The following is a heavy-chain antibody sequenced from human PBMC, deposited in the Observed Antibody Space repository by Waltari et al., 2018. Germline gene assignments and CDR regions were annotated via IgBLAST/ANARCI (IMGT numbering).Heavy chain of an antibody. D-gene: IGHD3-22*01. Sequence: QVQLVQSGAEVKKPGSSVKVSCKASVGTFSSYAISWVRQAPGQGLEWMGGIIPIFGTANYAQKFQGRVTITADESTSTAYMELSSLRSEDTAVYYCARGTYYDSSGPAYAFDIWGQGTMVTVSS. CDR3: ARGTYYDSSGPAYAFDI. V-gene: IGHV1-69*12. J-gene: IGHJ3*02. CDR2: IIPIFGTA. CDR1: VGTFSSYA.